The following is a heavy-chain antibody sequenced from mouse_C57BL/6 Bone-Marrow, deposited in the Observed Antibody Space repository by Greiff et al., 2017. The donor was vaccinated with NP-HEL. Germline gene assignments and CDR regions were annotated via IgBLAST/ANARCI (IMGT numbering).Heavy chain of an antibody. CDR3: ARDNPYAMDY. J-gene: IGHJ4*01. CDR2: SRNKANDYTT. V-gene: IGHV7-1*01. CDR1: GFTFSDFY. Sequence: EVNLVESGGGLVQSGRSLRLSCATSGFTFSDFYMEWVRQAPGKGLEWIAASRNKANDYTTEYSASVKGRFIVSRDTSQSILYLQMNALRAEDTAIYYCARDNPYAMDYWGQGTSVTVSS.